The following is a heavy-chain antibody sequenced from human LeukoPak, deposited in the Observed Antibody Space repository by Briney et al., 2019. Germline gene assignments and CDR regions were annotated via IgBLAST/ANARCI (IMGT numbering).Heavy chain of an antibody. CDR3: ARGRARLLWFGELFAPARQPQNGFDP. CDR2: INHSGRT. D-gene: IGHD3-10*01. J-gene: IGHJ5*02. Sequence: PSETLSLTCTVSRGSLSGYYWSWIRQPPGKGLEWMGEINHSGRTKYNPSLKSRVTIAVDRSKNQFSLKLSSVPAADTAVYSCARGRARLLWFGELFAPARQPQNGFDPWGQGTLVTVSS. CDR1: RGSLSGYY. V-gene: IGHV4-34*01.